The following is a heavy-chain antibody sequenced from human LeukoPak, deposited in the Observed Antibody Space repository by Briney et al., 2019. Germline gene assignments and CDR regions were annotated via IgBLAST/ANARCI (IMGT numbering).Heavy chain of an antibody. CDR3: ARDKIVGATNFDY. CDR1: GFSFSSHA. J-gene: IGHJ4*02. V-gene: IGHV3-23*01. D-gene: IGHD1-26*01. CDR2: ISISGDDT. Sequence: GGSLRLSCATSGFSFSSHAMTWVRQAPGKGLEWLSAISISGDDTYYADSVKGRFTISRDNSKNTLYLQMNSLSADDTAMYYCARDKIVGATNFDYWGQGTLVTVSS.